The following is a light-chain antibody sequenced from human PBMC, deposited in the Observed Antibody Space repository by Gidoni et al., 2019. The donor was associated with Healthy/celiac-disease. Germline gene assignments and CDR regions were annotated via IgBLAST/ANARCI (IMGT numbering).Light chain of an antibody. CDR3: QQSYSTLWT. V-gene: IGKV1-39*01. CDR1: QSISSY. Sequence: DIQMTQSPSSLSASVGDRVTIPCRASQSISSYLIWYQQKPGKAPKLLIYAASSLQSGVPSRFSGSGSGTDFTLTISSLQPEDFATYYCQQSYSTLWTFGQGTKVEIK. J-gene: IGKJ1*01. CDR2: AAS.